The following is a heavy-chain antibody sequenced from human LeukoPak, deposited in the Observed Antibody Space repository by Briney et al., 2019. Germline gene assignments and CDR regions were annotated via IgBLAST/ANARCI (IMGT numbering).Heavy chain of an antibody. CDR2: ISSSSSTI. CDR1: GFTFSSYS. D-gene: IGHD6-13*01. CDR3: ARGRRGSSWYELIDY. J-gene: IGHJ4*02. Sequence: GGSLRLSCAASGFTFSSYSMNWVRQAPGKGLEWVSYISSSSSTIYYADSVKGRFTISRDNAKNSLYLQMNSLRDEDTAVYYCARGRRGSSWYELIDYWGQGTLVTVSS. V-gene: IGHV3-48*02.